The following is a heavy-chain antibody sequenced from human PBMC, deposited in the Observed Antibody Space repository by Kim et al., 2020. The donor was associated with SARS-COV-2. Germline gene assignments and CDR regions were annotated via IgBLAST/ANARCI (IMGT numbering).Heavy chain of an antibody. CDR3: ANPRGGVTDF. J-gene: IGHJ4*02. CDR2: ITGSGGTT. CDR1: GFTFSTYG. V-gene: IGHV3-23*01. D-gene: IGHD2-21*02. Sequence: GGSLRLSCAASGFTFSTYGMSWVRQAPGKGLELVSGITGSGGTTSYADSVKGRFTISRDNSKNTLYLQMNSLRAEDTAVYYCANPRGGVTDFWGQGTLVTVSS.